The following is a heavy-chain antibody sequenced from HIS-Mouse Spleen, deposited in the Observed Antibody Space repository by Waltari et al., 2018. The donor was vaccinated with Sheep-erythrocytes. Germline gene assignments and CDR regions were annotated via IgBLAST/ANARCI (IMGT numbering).Heavy chain of an antibody. Sequence: EVQLVESGGGLVKPGGSLRLSCAASGFTFSSYSMNWVRQAPGKGLEWVSSISSSSSYIYYADSVKDRLTIARDNAKNSLYLQMNSLRAEDTAVYYCARVAAVTTYYFDYWGQGTLVTVSS. D-gene: IGHD4-17*01. CDR3: ARVAAVTTYYFDY. CDR1: GFTFSSYS. V-gene: IGHV3-21*01. J-gene: IGHJ4*02. CDR2: ISSSSSYI.